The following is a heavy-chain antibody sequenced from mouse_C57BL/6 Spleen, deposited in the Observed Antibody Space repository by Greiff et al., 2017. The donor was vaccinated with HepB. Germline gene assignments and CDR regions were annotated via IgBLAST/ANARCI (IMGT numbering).Heavy chain of an antibody. V-gene: IGHV1-55*01. D-gene: IGHD2-3*01. Sequence: VQLQQSGAELVKPGASVKMSCKASGYTFTSYWITWVKQRPGQGLEWIGDIYPGSGSTNYNEKFKSKATLTVDTSSSTAYMQLSCLTSEDSAVYYCARRGGYYSFAYWGQGTLVTVSA. J-gene: IGHJ3*01. CDR3: ARRGGYYSFAY. CDR2: IYPGSGST. CDR1: GYTFTSYW.